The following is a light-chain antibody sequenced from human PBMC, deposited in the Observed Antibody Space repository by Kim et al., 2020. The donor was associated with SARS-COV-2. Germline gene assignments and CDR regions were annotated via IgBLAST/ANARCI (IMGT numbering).Light chain of an antibody. CDR1: SGHSSYA. CDR2: VNSDGSH. Sequence: QLVLTQSPSASASLGASVKLTCTLISGHSSYAIAWHQQQPERGPRYLMKVNSDGSHNKGDGIPDRFSGSSSGAERYLTISSLQSEDEADYYCQTWGAGINVVFGGGTQLTVL. CDR3: QTWGAGINVV. V-gene: IGLV4-69*01. J-gene: IGLJ2*01.